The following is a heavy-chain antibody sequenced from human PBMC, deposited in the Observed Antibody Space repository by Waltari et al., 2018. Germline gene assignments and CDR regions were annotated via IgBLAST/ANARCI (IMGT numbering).Heavy chain of an antibody. CDR2: ISSSGSTI. Sequence: QVQLVESGGGLVKPGGSLRLSCAASGFTFSDYYMSWIRQAPGKGLEWGSYISSSGSTIYDADSVKGRLTSSRDNAKNARYLQMNSLRAEDTAGYYCAREHTVTTPQGFDPWGQGTLVTVSS. CDR1: GFTFSDYY. D-gene: IGHD4-17*01. V-gene: IGHV3-11*04. CDR3: AREHTVTTPQGFDP. J-gene: IGHJ5*02.